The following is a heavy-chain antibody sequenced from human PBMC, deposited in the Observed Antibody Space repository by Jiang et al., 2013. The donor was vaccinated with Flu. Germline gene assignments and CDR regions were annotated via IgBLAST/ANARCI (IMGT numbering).Heavy chain of an antibody. Sequence: EWDWVHLLHGSTYYNPSLKSRVTISVDTSKNQFSLKLSSVTAADTAVYYCARRFWSGSFNWFDPWGQGTLVTVSS. D-gene: IGHD3-3*01. CDR3: ARRFWSGSFNWFDP. J-gene: IGHJ5*02. CDR2: LLHGST. V-gene: IGHV4-31*02.